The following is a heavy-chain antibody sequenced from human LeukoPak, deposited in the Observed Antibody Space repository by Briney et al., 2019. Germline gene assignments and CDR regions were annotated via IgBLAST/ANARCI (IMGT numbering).Heavy chain of an antibody. J-gene: IGHJ4*02. CDR3: ARGNYYDSGGYCSFDY. D-gene: IGHD3-22*01. CDR2: IYHSGST. V-gene: IGHV4-30-2*01. Sequence: SETLSLTCAVSGGSISSGGYSWSWIRQPPGKGLEWIGYIYHSGSTCYNPSLKSRVTISVDRSKNQFSLKLSSVTAADTAVYYCARGNYYDSGGYCSFDYWGQGTLVTVSS. CDR1: GGSISSGGYS.